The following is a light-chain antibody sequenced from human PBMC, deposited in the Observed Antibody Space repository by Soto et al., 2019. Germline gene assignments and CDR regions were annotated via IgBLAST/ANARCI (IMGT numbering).Light chain of an antibody. J-gene: IGKJ4*01. V-gene: IGKV3-20*01. CDR1: QTVSRYL. Sequence: EIVLTQSPGTLSLSPGERATLSCRASQTVSRYLLAWYQQRPAQAPRLVIYGAVTRASGIPDRFTGSASGTDFTLSITRLEPEDFAVYFCQQYGSSPLTFGGGTRLEIK. CDR2: GAV. CDR3: QQYGSSPLT.